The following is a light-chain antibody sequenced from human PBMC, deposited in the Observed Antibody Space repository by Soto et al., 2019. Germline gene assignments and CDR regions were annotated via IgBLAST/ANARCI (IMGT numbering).Light chain of an antibody. CDR1: QSISTW. CDR3: QQYNSYSPT. V-gene: IGKV1-5*03. J-gene: IGKJ1*01. Sequence: DIQMTQSPSTLSAXVGDRVTITCRASQSISTWLAWYQQEPGKAPKLLIHKASSLQSGVPSRFSGSGSGTDFTLTISSLHPDDFATYYCQQYNSYSPTFGQGTKVDIK. CDR2: KAS.